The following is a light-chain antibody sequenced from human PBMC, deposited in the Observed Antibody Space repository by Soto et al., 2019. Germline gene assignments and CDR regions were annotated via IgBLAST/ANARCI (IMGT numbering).Light chain of an antibody. CDR2: DAS. CDR3: QQRSSWPLT. J-gene: IGKJ4*01. V-gene: IGKV3-11*01. Sequence: EIVLTQSPATLSLSPGERATLSCRASQSISSHLAWYQQKPGQAPRLLMYDASNRATGIIARFSGSGSVTDFTLTISSLEPEAFAVYYCQQRSSWPLTFGGGTKVEIK. CDR1: QSISSH.